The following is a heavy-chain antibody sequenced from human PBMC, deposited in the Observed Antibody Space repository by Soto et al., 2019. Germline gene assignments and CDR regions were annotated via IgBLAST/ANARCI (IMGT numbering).Heavy chain of an antibody. CDR2: IQSGGTT. CDR1: GFTVSSKY. Sequence: EVQLVESGGGLVQPGGSLRLSCAASGFTVSSKYMTWVRQAPGKGLEWVSLIQSGGTTYYADSVKGRFTISRDTSENTLHLQMDSLRVEDTAVYYCAGDDVLCDGGRYYGIPLDVWGKGTPVTVSS. J-gene: IGHJ6*04. V-gene: IGHV3-66*01. D-gene: IGHD2-15*01. CDR3: AGDDVLCDGGRYYGIPLDV.